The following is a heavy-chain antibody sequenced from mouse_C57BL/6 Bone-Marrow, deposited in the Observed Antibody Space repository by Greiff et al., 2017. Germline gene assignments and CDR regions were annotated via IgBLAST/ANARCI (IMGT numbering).Heavy chain of an antibody. Sequence: QVQLKESGAELARPGASVKLSCKASGYTFTSYGISWVKQRTGQGLEWIGEIYPRSGNTYYNEKFKGKATLTADKSSSTAYMELRSLTSEDSAVYFCARSALYYGSSYVYYAMDYWGQGTSVTVSS. D-gene: IGHD1-1*01. CDR2: IYPRSGNT. V-gene: IGHV1-81*01. CDR3: ARSALYYGSSYVYYAMDY. CDR1: GYTFTSYG. J-gene: IGHJ4*01.